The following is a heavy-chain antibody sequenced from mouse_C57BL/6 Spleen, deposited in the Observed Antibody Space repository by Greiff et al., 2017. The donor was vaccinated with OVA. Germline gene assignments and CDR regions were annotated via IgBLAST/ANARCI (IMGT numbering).Heavy chain of an antibody. V-gene: IGHV14-1*01. Sequence: VQLQQSGAELVRPGASVKLSCTASGFNIKDYYMHWVKQRPEQGLEWIGRIDPDDGDTEYAPKFQGKATMTADTSSNTAYLQLSSLTSEDTAVYYCTTVGSSGYFDYWGQGTTLTVSS. CDR2: IDPDDGDT. CDR1: GFNIKDYY. D-gene: IGHD3-2*02. CDR3: TTVGSSGYFDY. J-gene: IGHJ2*01.